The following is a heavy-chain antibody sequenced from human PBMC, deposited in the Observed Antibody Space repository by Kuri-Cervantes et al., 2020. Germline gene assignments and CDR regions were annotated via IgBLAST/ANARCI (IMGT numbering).Heavy chain of an antibody. J-gene: IGHJ3*02. CDR1: GFTFSRDD. CDR2: IGSAGDT. V-gene: IGHV3-13*01. D-gene: IGHD3-22*01. Sequence: GESLKISCAASGFTFSRDDMHWVRQPTGKGLEWVSTIGSAGDTYYPGSVKGRFTISRENAKNSLCLHMKRLRAGDTAVYFCAREVGVLGAYAFDIWGQGKMVTVSS. CDR3: AREVGVLGAYAFDI.